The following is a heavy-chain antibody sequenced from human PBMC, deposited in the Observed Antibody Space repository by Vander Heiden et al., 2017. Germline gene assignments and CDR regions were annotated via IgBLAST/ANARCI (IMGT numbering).Heavy chain of an antibody. CDR1: GYSFTSYW. CDR2: IYPGDSDT. D-gene: IGHD3-22*01. V-gene: IGHV5-51*01. J-gene: IGHJ4*02. CDR3: ARSHDDSSGYFDY. Sequence: EVQLVQSGAEVKKPGESLTISCKGSGYSFTSYWIGWVRQMPGKGLEWMGIIYPGDSDTRDIPAVQGQVTISADKSSITAYLQWRRMKASDTAMYYCARSHDDSSGYFDYWGQGTMVTIYS.